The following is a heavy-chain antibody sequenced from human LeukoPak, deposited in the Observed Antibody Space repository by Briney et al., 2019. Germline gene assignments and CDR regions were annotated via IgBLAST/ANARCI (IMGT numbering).Heavy chain of an antibody. J-gene: IGHJ3*02. CDR2: IYPGDSDT. CDR1: GSRFTSYW. V-gene: IGHV5-51*01. CDR3: ARHRLPAYYYDSSGSPGDAFDI. Sequence: GESLKISCQGSGSRFTSYWIGWVRQMPGKGLEWMGIIYPGDSDTRYSPSFQGQVTISADKSISTAYLQWSSLKASDTAMYYCARHRLPAYYYDSSGSPGDAFDIWGQGTMVTVSS. D-gene: IGHD3-22*01.